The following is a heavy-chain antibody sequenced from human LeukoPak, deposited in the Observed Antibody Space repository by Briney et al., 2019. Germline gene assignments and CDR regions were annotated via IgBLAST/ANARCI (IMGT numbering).Heavy chain of an antibody. CDR2: IYHSGTT. J-gene: IGHJ4*02. Sequence: SETLSLTCTVSGYSINSDYYWGWIRQPPGKGLEWFGSIYHSGTTYYNPSLKSRVIISVDTSKNQFSLKLSSVTAADTAVYYCARRHDLLTGHYDFDYWGQGTLVTVSS. CDR1: GYSINSDYY. CDR3: ARRHDLLTGHYDFDY. V-gene: IGHV4-38-2*02. D-gene: IGHD3-9*01.